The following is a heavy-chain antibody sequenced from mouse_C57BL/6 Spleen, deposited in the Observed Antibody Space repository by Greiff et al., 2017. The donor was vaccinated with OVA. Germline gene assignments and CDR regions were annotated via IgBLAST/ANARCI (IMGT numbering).Heavy chain of an antibody. CDR2: IDPEDGET. V-gene: IGHV14-2*01. D-gene: IGHD1-1*01. CDR3: ARDYGSSPFAY. Sequence: VQLQQSGAELVKPGASVKLSCTASGFNIKDYYMHWVKQRTEQGLEWIGRIDPEDGETKYAPQFQGKATITADTSSNTAYLQLSSLTSEDTAVYYCARDYGSSPFAYWGQGTLVTVSA. J-gene: IGHJ3*01. CDR1: GFNIKDYY.